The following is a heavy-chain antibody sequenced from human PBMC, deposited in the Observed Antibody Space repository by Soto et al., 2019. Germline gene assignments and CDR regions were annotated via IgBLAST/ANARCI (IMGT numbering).Heavy chain of an antibody. Sequence: SETLSLTCAVYGGSFSGYYWSWIRQPPGKGLEWIGEINHSGSTNYNPSLKSRVTISVDTSKNQFSLQLSSVTAADTAVYFCARYPRLDCWGQGTLVAVSS. D-gene: IGHD6-25*01. CDR2: INHSGST. CDR1: GGSFSGYY. J-gene: IGHJ4*02. CDR3: ARYPRLDC. V-gene: IGHV4-34*01.